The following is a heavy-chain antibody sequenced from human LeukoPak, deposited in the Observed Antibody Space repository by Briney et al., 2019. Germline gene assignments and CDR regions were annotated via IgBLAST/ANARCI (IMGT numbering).Heavy chain of an antibody. D-gene: IGHD3-16*01. CDR2: IIPIFGSA. CDR3: ASGRRNDYVWGSHFDI. CDR1: GGTFSSYA. Sequence: SVKVSCKASGGTFSSYAISWVRQAPGQGLEWMGGIIPIFGSANYAQKFQGRVTITADESTRAAYMELSSLRSEDTAVYYCASGRRNDYVWGSHFDIWGQGTMVTVSS. J-gene: IGHJ3*02. V-gene: IGHV1-69*01.